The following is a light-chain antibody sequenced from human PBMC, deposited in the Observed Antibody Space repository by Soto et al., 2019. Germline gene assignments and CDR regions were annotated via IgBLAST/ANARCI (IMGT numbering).Light chain of an antibody. Sequence: IQMTQTPSSLSAFVRDRVTITCPASQSISSYLNWYKQKXGKAPKXXIYAASNLEIGVPSRFSGSGSGTHFTFTISSLKTEDIGTYYCQQYDILPITFGRGTRLEIK. J-gene: IGKJ5*01. CDR1: QSISSY. CDR3: QQYDILPIT. CDR2: AAS. V-gene: IGKV1-33*01.